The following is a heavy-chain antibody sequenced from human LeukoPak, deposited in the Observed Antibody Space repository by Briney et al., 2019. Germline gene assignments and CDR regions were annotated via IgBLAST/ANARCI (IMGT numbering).Heavy chain of an antibody. CDR2: INPNSGGT. Sequence: ASVKVSCKASGYTFITYYMHWVRQAPGQGLEWMGRINPNSGGTNYAQKFQGRVTMTRDTSISTAYMELSRLRSDDTAVYYCARARNYCSGGSCYYFDYWGQGTLVTVSS. V-gene: IGHV1-2*06. J-gene: IGHJ4*02. CDR3: ARARNYCSGGSCYYFDY. CDR1: GYTFITYY. D-gene: IGHD2-15*01.